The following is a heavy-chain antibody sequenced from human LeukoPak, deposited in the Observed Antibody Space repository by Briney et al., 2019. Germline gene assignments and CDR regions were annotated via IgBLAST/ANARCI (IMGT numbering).Heavy chain of an antibody. Sequence: PSETLSLTCSVSGGSLSSVSHYWSWIRQPPGKRLEWIGDVFFGGSTSYNSSLQSRVTISVDTSKNQFSLKLSSVIAADTAVYYCARLAAAAAVGRFDPWGQGILVTVSS. CDR3: ARLAAAAAVGRFDP. J-gene: IGHJ5*02. CDR2: VFFGGST. V-gene: IGHV4-61*01. CDR1: GGSLSSVSHY. D-gene: IGHD6-13*01.